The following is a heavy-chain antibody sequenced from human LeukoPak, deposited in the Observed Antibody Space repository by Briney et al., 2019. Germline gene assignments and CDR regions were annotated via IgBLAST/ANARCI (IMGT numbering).Heavy chain of an antibody. CDR1: GYTFTSYA. D-gene: IGHD3-3*01. V-gene: IGHV1-3*01. J-gene: IGHJ4*02. CDR3: ARAKEVLRFLEWLSFFDY. Sequence: ASVKVSCTASGYTFTSYAMHWVRQALGQRLEWMGWINAGNGNTKYSQKFQGRVTITRDTSASTAYMELSSLRSEDTAVYYCARAKEVLRFLEWLSFFDYWGQGTLVTVSS. CDR2: INAGNGNT.